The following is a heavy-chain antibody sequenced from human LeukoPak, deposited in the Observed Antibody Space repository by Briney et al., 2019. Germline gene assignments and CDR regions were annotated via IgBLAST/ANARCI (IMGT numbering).Heavy chain of an antibody. CDR2: MKHSGST. V-gene: IGHV4-34*01. CDR1: GWFLRGYY. D-gene: IGHD2-2*01. CDR3: ARESDRYCYSTSCPNWYDP. J-gene: IGHJ5*02. Sequence: FETLFLTFPCYGWFLRGYYLSWIRQPPGTGLESVGEMKHSGSTNYNPSLKSRVTISVDTSKNQFSLKLSSVTAADTAVYYCARESDRYCYSTSCPNWYDPWGQGTLVTVSS.